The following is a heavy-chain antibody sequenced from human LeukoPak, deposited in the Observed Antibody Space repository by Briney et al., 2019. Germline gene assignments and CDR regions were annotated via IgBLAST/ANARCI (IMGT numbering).Heavy chain of an antibody. Sequence: GGSLRLSCAASGFTFSSYAMSWVRQAPEKGLEWVSAISGSGGSTYYADSVKGRFTISRDNSKNTPYLQMNSLRAEDTAVYYCAKRDIVVVPAAIVGWFDPWGQGTLVTVSS. V-gene: IGHV3-23*01. CDR3: AKRDIVVVPAAIVGWFDP. D-gene: IGHD2-2*01. CDR1: GFTFSSYA. J-gene: IGHJ5*02. CDR2: ISGSGGST.